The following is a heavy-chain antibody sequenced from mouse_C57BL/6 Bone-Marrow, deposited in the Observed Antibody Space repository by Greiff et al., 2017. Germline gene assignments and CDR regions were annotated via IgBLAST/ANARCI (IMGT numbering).Heavy chain of an antibody. CDR2: ISNGGGST. V-gene: IGHV5-12*01. CDR3: ARHEDYGSSWGDYAMDY. CDR1: GFTFSDYY. J-gene: IGHJ4*01. D-gene: IGHD1-1*01. Sequence: EVKLVESGGGLVQPGGSLKLSCAASGFTFSDYYMYWVRQTLEKRLEWVAYISNGGGSTYYPDTVKGRFTISRATAKNTLYLQMSRRKSEDTAMYYCARHEDYGSSWGDYAMDYWGQGTSVTVSS.